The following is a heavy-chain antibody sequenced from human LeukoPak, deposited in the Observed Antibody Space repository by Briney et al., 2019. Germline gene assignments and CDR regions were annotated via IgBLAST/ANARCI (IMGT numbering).Heavy chain of an antibody. D-gene: IGHD7-27*01. CDR3: ARGPPNWGFDY. V-gene: IGHV4-61*01. Sequence: SETLSLTCTVSGASVSSGSYYWSWIRQPPGKGLEWIGYIYYSGSTNYNPSLKSRVTISVDTSKNQFSLKLSSVTAADTAVYYCARGPPNWGFDYWGPGTQVTVSS. CDR1: GASVSSGSYY. CDR2: IYYSGST. J-gene: IGHJ4*02.